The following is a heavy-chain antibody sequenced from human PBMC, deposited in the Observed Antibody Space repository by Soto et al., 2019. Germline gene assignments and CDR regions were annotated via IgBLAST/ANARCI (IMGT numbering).Heavy chain of an antibody. V-gene: IGHV3-15*05. D-gene: IGHD6-19*01. J-gene: IGHJ3*02. CDR2: SKSKTDGGST. Sequence: EVQLVESGGGLVMPGGSLRLSCAASGVTFSNSWLSWFRQAPGKGLVWVGRSKSKTDGGSTDYAARVKGRFDISRDDYQNTLYLKMNSMKTEDTGVYFCCITVASTWAFDIWGQGTMVTVFS. CDR1: GVTFSNSW. CDR3: CITVASTWAFDI.